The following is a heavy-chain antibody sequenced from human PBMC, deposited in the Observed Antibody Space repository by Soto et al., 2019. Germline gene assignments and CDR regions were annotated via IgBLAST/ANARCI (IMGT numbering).Heavy chain of an antibody. CDR3: ASSSYGGEHY. Sequence: SETLSLTCTVSGGSISSGGYYWSWIRQHPGKGLEWIGYIYYSGSTYYNPSLKSRVTISVDTSKNQFSLKLSSVTAADTAVYYCASSSYGGEHYWGQGTLVTVSS. CDR2: IYYSGST. D-gene: IGHD4-17*01. V-gene: IGHV4-31*03. J-gene: IGHJ4*02. CDR1: GGSISSGGYY.